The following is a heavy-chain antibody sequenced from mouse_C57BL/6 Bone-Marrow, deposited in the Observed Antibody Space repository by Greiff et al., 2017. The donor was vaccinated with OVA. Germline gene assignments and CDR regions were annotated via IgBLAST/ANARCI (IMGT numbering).Heavy chain of an antibody. CDR2: ISSGGSYT. J-gene: IGHJ4*01. Sequence: EVKVVESGGDLVKPGGSLKLSCAASGFTFSSYGMSWVRQTPDKRLEWVATISSGGSYTYSPDRVTGRFPISSDNDKNTLYLQMSSLKSEDTAMYYCTRHRRLRVAMDYWGQGTSVTVAS. CDR3: TRHRRLRVAMDY. V-gene: IGHV5-6*01. D-gene: IGHD2-4*01. CDR1: GFTFSSYG.